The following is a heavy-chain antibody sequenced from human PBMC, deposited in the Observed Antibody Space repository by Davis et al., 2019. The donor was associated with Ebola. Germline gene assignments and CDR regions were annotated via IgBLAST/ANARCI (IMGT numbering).Heavy chain of an antibody. CDR1: VITFSSYA. V-gene: IGHV3-23*01. D-gene: IGHD4-17*01. CDR2: ISGSGGST. Sequence: GGSLRLSCTDSVITFSSYAMTWVRQAPGKGLEWVSAISGSGGSTYYADSVKGRFTISRDNSKNTLYLQMNSLRDEDTAVYYCASEYGDYDYYGMDVWGKGTTVTVSS. CDR3: ASEYGDYDYYGMDV. J-gene: IGHJ6*04.